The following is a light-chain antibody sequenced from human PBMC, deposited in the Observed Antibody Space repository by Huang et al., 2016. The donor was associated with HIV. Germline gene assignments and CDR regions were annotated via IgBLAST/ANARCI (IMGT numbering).Light chain of an antibody. J-gene: IGKJ5*01. Sequence: EIELTQSPGSLSLSPGERATLACRASQSVRSDLAWYRQKPGQAPRLHIYDACKRATGHPDRFSGRGSGTDFILTISNLEPEYFAIYYCQRRSDWPRVTFGQGTRLEIK. CDR1: QSVRSD. CDR2: DAC. V-gene: IGKV3-11*01. CDR3: QRRSDWPRVT.